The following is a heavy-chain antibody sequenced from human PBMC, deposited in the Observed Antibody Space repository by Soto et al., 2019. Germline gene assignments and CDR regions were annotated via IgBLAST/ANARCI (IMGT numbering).Heavy chain of an antibody. Sequence: ASVKVSCKDSGYTLTSYDINWVRQATGQGLEWMGWMNPNSGNTGYAQKFQGRVTMTRNTSISTAYMELSSLRSEDTAVYYCAREFRYGPGSYYNVGYYYYYMDVWGKGTTVTVSS. CDR3: AREFRYGPGSYYNVGYYYYYMDV. CDR1: GYTLTSYD. CDR2: MNPNSGNT. V-gene: IGHV1-8*01. J-gene: IGHJ6*03. D-gene: IGHD3-10*01.